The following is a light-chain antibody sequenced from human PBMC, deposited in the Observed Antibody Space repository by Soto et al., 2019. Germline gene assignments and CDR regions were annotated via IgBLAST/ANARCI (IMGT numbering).Light chain of an antibody. V-gene: IGLV6-57*01. CDR1: SGSIASNY. CDR2: EDN. Sequence: NFMLTQPHSVSESPGKTVTISCTRSSGSIASNYVQWYQQRPGSSPTTVIYEDNQRPSGVPDRFSGSIDSSSNSASLTISGLKTEDGADYYCQSYDSSNHGVFGGGTKLTVL. CDR3: QSYDSSNHGV. J-gene: IGLJ2*01.